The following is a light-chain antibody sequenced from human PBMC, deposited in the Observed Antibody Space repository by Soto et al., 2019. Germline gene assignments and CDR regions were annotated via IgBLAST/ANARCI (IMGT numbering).Light chain of an antibody. CDR2: DAS. CDR3: QQYNSYWT. V-gene: IGKV1-5*01. J-gene: IGKJ1*01. CDR1: QSISSW. Sequence: DIQMTXXPXXXXXSXXDRXTXXXRASQSISSWLAWYQQKPGKAPKLLIYDASSLESGVPSRFSGSGLGTEFTLTISSLQPDDFATYYCQQYNSYWTFGQGTNVDI.